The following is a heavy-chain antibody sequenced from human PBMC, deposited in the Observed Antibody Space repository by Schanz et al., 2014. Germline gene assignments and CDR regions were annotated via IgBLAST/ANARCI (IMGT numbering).Heavy chain of an antibody. CDR3: AKCIGWYGRCAFDI. CDR2: IYSGGST. Sequence: VKLVESGGAVVRPGRSLRLSCAASGFTFSNFAIHWVRQAPGKGLEWVAVIYSGGSTFYTDSVKGRFTISRDNSKNTLYLQMNSLIAEDTAVYYCAKCIGWYGRCAFDIWGQGTMVTVSS. J-gene: IGHJ3*02. V-gene: IGHV3-NL1*01. CDR1: GFTFSNFA. D-gene: IGHD6-19*01.